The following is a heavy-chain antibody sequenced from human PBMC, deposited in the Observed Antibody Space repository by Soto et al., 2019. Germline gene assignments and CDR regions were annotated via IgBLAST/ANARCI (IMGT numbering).Heavy chain of an antibody. CDR3: ARALESSLPRPNAFDI. CDR2: IYYSGST. D-gene: IGHD2-2*01. CDR1: GGSISSGGYY. J-gene: IGHJ3*02. V-gene: IGHV4-31*03. Sequence: SETLSLTCTVSGGSISSGGYYWSWIRQHPGKGLEWIGYIYYSGSTYYNPSLKSRVTISVDTSKNQFSLKLSSVTAADTAVYYCARALESSLPRPNAFDIWGQGTMVTVSS.